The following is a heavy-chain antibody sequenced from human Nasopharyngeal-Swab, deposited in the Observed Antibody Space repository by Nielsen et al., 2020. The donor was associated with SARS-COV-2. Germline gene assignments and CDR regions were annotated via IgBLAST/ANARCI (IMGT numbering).Heavy chain of an antibody. J-gene: IGHJ6*02. CDR3: ARMAAMDNYYYGMDV. D-gene: IGHD5-18*01. V-gene: IGHV2-70*01. Sequence: SGPTLLKPTQTLTLTCTFSGFSLSTSGMCVSWIRQPPGKALEWLALIDWDDDKYYSTSLKTRLTISKDTSKNQVVLTMTNMDPVDTATYYCARMAAMDNYYYGMDVWGQGTTVTVSS. CDR2: IDWDDDK. CDR1: GFSLSTSGMC.